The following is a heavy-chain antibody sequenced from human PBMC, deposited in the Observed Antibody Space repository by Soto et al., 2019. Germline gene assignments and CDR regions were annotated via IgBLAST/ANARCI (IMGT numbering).Heavy chain of an antibody. V-gene: IGHV4-30-4*01. CDR3: ARVNVLRYFDWLLYFDY. Sequence: PSETLSLTCTVSGGSISSGDYYWSWIRQPRGKGLEWIGYIYYSGSTYYNPSLKSRVTISVDTSKNQFSLKLSSVTAADTAVYYCARVNVLRYFDWLLYFDYWGQGTLVTVSS. CDR2: IYYSGST. J-gene: IGHJ4*02. CDR1: GGSISSGDYY. D-gene: IGHD3-9*01.